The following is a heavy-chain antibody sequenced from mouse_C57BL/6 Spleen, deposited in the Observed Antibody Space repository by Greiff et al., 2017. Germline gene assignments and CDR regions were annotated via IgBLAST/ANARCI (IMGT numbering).Heavy chain of an antibody. CDR2: IDPSDSYT. V-gene: IGHV1-69*01. CDR1: GYTFTSYW. J-gene: IGHJ3*01. Sequence: QVQLQQPGAELVMPGASVKLSCKASGYTFTSYWMHWVKQRPGQGLEWFGEIDPSDSYTNYNQKFKGKSTLTVDKSSSTAYMQLSSLTSEDSAVYYCARLRGFAYWGQGTLVTVSA. CDR3: ARLRGFAY. D-gene: IGHD1-1*01.